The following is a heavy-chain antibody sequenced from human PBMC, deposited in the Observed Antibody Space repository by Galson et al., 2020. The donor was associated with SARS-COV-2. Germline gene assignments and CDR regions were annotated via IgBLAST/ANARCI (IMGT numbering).Heavy chain of an antibody. J-gene: IGHJ4*02. D-gene: IGHD3-22*01. CDR3: ARDRRGRGYFFYFDY. V-gene: IGHV1-18*01. CDR1: GYTFTSYG. Sequence: ASVKVSCKASGYTFTSYGISWVRQAPGQGLEWMGWISAHNGNTNYAQKLQGRVTMTTDTSTSTAYMELRSLRSDDTAVYYCARDRRGRGYFFYFDYWGQGTMVTVSS. CDR2: ISAHNGNT.